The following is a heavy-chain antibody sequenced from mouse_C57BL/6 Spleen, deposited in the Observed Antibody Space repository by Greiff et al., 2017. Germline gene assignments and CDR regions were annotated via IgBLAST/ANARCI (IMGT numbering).Heavy chain of an antibody. CDR1: GYTFTSYW. V-gene: IGHV1-55*01. CDR2: IYPGSGST. D-gene: IGHD4-1*01. CDR3: ARETGDYAMDY. Sequence: VQLQQSGAELVKPGASVKMSCKASGYTFTSYWITWVKQRPGQGLEWIGDIYPGSGSTNYNEKFKSKATLTVDTSSSTAYMQLSSLTSEDSAVYYCARETGDYAMDYWGQGTSVTVSS. J-gene: IGHJ4*01.